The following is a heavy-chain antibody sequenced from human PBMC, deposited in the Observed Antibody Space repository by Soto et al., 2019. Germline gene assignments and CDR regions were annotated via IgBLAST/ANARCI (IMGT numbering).Heavy chain of an antibody. CDR2: IYYSGST. V-gene: IGHV4-30-4*01. CDR1: GGSISSGDYY. J-gene: IGHJ6*02. D-gene: IGHD6-13*01. CDR3: ARDSSSWYSIYYGMDV. Sequence: PSETLSLTCTVSGGSISSGDYYWSWIRQPPGKGLEWIGYIYYSGSTYYNPSLKSRVTISVDTSKNQFSLKLSSVTAADTAVCYCARDSSSWYSIYYGMDVWGQGTTVTVPS.